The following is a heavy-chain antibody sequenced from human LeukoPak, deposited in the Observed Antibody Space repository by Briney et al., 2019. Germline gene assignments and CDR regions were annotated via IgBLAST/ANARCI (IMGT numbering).Heavy chain of an antibody. CDR3: ARVPGIFAITPGSTLPFDP. CDR2: IIPILGIA. V-gene: IGHV1-69*04. Sequence: GASVKVSCKASGGTFSSYAISWVRQAPGQGLEWMGRIIPILGIANYAQKFQGRVTITADKSTSTAYMELSSLRSEDTAVYYCARVPGIFAITPGSTLPFDPWGQGTLVTVSS. J-gene: IGHJ5*02. CDR1: GGTFSSYA. D-gene: IGHD1-14*01.